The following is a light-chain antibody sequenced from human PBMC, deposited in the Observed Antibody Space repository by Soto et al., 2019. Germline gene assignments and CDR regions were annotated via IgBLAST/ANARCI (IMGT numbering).Light chain of an antibody. CDR1: SSDVGSYNL. Sequence: QSALTQPASVSGSPGQSITISCTGTSSDVGSYNLVSWYQQHPGKAPKLMIYEGSKRPSGVSNRFSGSKSGSTASLTISGLQAEDEADYYCCSYAGSSTSYVFGTGTKVTAL. CDR2: EGS. CDR3: CSYAGSSTSYV. J-gene: IGLJ1*01. V-gene: IGLV2-23*01.